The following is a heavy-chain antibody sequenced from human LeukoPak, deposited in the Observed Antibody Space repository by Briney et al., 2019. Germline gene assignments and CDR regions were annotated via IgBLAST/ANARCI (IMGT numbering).Heavy chain of an antibody. CDR2: ISGSGGST. V-gene: IGHV3-23*01. J-gene: IGHJ4*02. CDR3: AKIAPKRPTPRGGVLDY. Sequence: SGGSLRLSCAASGFTFSSYAMSWVRQAPGKGLEWVSAISGSGGSTYYADSVKGRFTISRDNSKNTLYLQMNSLRAEDTAVYYGAKIAPKRPTPRGGVLDYWGQGTLVTVSS. CDR1: GFTFSSYA. D-gene: IGHD3-16*01.